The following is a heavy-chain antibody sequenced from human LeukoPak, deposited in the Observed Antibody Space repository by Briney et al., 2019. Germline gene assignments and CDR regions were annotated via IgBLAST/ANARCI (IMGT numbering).Heavy chain of an antibody. CDR1: GGSISSYY. J-gene: IGHJ4*02. V-gene: IGHV4-59*08. CDR3: AAWGYSGSYNLYDDY. D-gene: IGHD1-26*01. CDR2: IYYSGST. Sequence: SETLSLTCTVSGGSISSYYWSWIRQPPGKGLEWIGYIYYSGSTNYNPSLKSRVTISVDTSKNQFSLKLSSVTAADTAIYYCAAWGYSGSYNLYDDYWGQGTLVTVSS.